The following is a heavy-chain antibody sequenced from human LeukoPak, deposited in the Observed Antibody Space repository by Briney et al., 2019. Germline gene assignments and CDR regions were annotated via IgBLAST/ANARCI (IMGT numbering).Heavy chain of an antibody. Sequence: GGSLRLSCAASGFTFSSYEMNWVRQAPGKGLEWVSYISSSGSTIYYADAVKGRFTISRDNAKNSLYLEMNTLRAEDTAVYYCARDSYYCRGGSCYSSKGIHEYWGQGTLVTVSS. V-gene: IGHV3-48*03. D-gene: IGHD2-15*01. CDR3: ARDSYYCRGGSCYSSKGIHEY. J-gene: IGHJ4*02. CDR2: ISSSGSTI. CDR1: GFTFSSYE.